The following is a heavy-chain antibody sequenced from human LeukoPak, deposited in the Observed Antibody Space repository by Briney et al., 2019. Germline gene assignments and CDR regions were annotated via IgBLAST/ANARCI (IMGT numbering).Heavy chain of an antibody. CDR1: GGSISSYY. Sequence: TSETLSLTCTVSGGSISSYYWSWIRQPPGKGLEWIGYIYYSGSTNYNPSLKSRVTISVDTSKNQFSLKLSSVTAADTAVYYCARETTESAFDIWGQGTMVTVSS. D-gene: IGHD4-17*01. CDR3: ARETTESAFDI. J-gene: IGHJ3*02. CDR2: IYYSGST. V-gene: IGHV4-59*01.